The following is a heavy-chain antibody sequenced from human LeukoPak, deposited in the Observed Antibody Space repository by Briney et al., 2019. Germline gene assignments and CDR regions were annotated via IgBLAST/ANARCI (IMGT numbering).Heavy chain of an antibody. J-gene: IGHJ4*02. CDR1: GYTFASYY. CDR3: ARVHDFWSGLFDY. CDR2: INPLGGST. D-gene: IGHD3-3*01. Sequence: ASVKVSCKASGYTFASYYIHWVRQAPGQGLEWMGIINPLGGSTTYAHKFQDRVTMTRDTSTSTVYMELSTLRSEDTAVYYCARVHDFWSGLFDYWGQGTPVTVSP. V-gene: IGHV1-46*01.